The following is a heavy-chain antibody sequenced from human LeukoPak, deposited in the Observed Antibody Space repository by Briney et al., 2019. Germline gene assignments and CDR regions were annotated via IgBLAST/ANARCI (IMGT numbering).Heavy chain of an antibody. V-gene: IGHV3-23*01. J-gene: IGHJ4*02. CDR3: AKRWSPYYYDSSGYYPVDY. D-gene: IGHD3-22*01. CDR1: GFTFSSYA. Sequence: GGSLRLSCAASGFTFSSYAMHWVRQAPGKGLEWVSAISGSGGSTYYADSVKGRFTISRDNSKNTLYLQMNSLRAEDTAVYYCAKRWSPYYYDSSGYYPVDYWGQGTLVTVSS. CDR2: ISGSGGST.